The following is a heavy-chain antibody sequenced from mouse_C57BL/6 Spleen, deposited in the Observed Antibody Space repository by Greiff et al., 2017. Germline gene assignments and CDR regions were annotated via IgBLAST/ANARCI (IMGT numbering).Heavy chain of an antibody. CDR3: ASRGYYGAFDY. V-gene: IGHV1-19*01. CDR1: GYTFTDYY. Sequence: VHVKQSGPVLVKPGASVKMSCKASGYTFTDYYMNWVKQSHGKSLEWIGVINPYNGGTSYNQKFKGKATLTVDKSSSTAYMELNSLTSEDSAVYYCASRGYYGAFDYWGQGTTLTVSS. D-gene: IGHD1-1*01. J-gene: IGHJ2*01. CDR2: INPYNGGT.